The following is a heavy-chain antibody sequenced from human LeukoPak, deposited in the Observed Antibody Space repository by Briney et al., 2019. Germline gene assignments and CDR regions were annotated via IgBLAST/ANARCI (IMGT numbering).Heavy chain of an antibody. J-gene: IGHJ4*02. Sequence: GGSLRLSCAASGFTFSSYAMHWVRQAPGKGLEWVAVISYDGSNKYYADSVKGRFTISRDNAKNSLYLQMNSLRAEDTAVYYCARDEIAARLAYWGQGTLVTVSS. V-gene: IGHV3-30*04. CDR1: GFTFSSYA. CDR3: ARDEIAARLAY. CDR2: ISYDGSNK. D-gene: IGHD6-6*01.